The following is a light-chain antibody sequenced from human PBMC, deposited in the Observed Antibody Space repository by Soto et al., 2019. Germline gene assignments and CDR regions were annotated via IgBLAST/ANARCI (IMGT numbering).Light chain of an antibody. V-gene: IGKV1-39*01. J-gene: IGKJ5*01. CDR3: QQTYSPPSIT. CDR1: QSINTS. Sequence: DIQMTQSPSSLSASVGDRVTITCRASQSINTSLNWYQQQPGKAPKVLLYGASSLQGGVPSRFSGSGSGSDFTLTITSLQPEDFAFYYCQQTYSPPSITFGQGTRLDIK. CDR2: GAS.